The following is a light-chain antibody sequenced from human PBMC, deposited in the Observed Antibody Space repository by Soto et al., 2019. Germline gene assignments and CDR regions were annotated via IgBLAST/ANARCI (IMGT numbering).Light chain of an antibody. V-gene: IGKV1-9*01. CDR2: GAS. J-gene: IGKJ2*01. CDR1: QGISSF. CDR3: QQYNHWPS. Sequence: DIQLTQSPSFLSASVGDRVSITCRASQGISSFLAWYHQKPGKAPKLLIYGASTLQSGVPSRFSGSGFGTEFTLTISSLQPEDFATYYCQQYNHWPSFGQGTKLEIK.